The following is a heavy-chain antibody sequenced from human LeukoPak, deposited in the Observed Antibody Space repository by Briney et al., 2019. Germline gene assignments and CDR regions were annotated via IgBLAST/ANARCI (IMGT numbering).Heavy chain of an antibody. CDR1: GYTFPNYG. Sequence: ASVKVSCKASGYTFPNYGITWVRQAPGQGLEWMAWISAYNGDTNYAQKLQGRVTLTTETSTTTAYLELRSLRSDDTAVYYCARVLGYCSSTSCYTDAFDIWGQGTMVTVSS. CDR2: ISAYNGDT. D-gene: IGHD2-2*02. V-gene: IGHV1-18*01. CDR3: ARVLGYCSSTSCYTDAFDI. J-gene: IGHJ3*02.